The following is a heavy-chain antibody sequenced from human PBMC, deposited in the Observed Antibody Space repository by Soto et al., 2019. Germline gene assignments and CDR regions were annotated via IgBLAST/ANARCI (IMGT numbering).Heavy chain of an antibody. V-gene: IGHV4-59*01. Sequence: SETLSLTCTVPGGSISSYYWSWIRQPPGKGLEWIGDIYYSGSTNYNPSLKSRVTISVDTSKNQFSLKLSSVTAADTAVYYCAREGGVTVFDYWGQGTMVTVSS. CDR3: AREGGVTVFDY. CDR2: IYYSGST. D-gene: IGHD3-3*01. CDR1: GGSISSYY. J-gene: IGHJ4*02.